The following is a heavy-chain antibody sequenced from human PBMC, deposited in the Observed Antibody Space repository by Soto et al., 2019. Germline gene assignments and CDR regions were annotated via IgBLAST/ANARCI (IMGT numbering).Heavy chain of an antibody. CDR1: GFTFSSYA. J-gene: IGHJ6*02. CDR3: ARETMVRGVIAPRYYYYGMDV. CDR2: ISYDGSNK. Sequence: GGSLRLSCAASGFTFSSYAMHWVRQAPGKGLEWVAVISYDGSNKYYADSVKGRFTISRDNSKNTLYLQMNSLRAEDTAVYYCARETMVRGVIAPRYYYYGMDVWGQATTVTVSS. V-gene: IGHV3-30-3*01. D-gene: IGHD3-10*01.